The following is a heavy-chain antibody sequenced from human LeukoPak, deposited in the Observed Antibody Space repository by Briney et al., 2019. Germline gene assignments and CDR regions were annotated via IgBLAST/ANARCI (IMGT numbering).Heavy chain of an antibody. V-gene: IGHV3-30*02. CDR3: AKEGYYYDSSGYYYLDY. D-gene: IGHD3-22*01. Sequence: GGSLRLSCAASGFTFSSYGMHWVRQAPGKGLEWVAFIRYDGSNKYYADSVKGRFTISRDNSKNSLYLQMNSLRAEDTALYYCAKEGYYYDSSGYYYLDYWGQGTLVTVSS. J-gene: IGHJ4*02. CDR2: IRYDGSNK. CDR1: GFTFSSYG.